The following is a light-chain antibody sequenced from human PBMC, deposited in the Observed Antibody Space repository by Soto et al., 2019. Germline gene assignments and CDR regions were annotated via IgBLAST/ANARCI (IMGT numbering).Light chain of an antibody. J-gene: IGKJ1*01. CDR1: QDIDKF. CDR2: GAF. Sequence: IQMTQSPSSLSASVGDRVTITCQASQDIDKFLNWYQQKPGKPPKLLIYGAFNRATGIPARFSGSGSGTDFTLTISRLDPEDFAVYYCQQYGGSRWTSGQGTKVDIK. V-gene: IGKV1-33*01. CDR3: QQYGGSRWT.